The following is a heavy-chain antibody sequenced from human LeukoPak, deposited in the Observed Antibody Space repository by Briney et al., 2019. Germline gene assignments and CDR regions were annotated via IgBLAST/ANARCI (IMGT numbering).Heavy chain of an antibody. CDR1: GGSISSGDYY. V-gene: IGHV4-30-4*08. D-gene: IGHD4-11*01. CDR2: IYYSGST. J-gene: IGHJ6*03. Sequence: SETLSLTCTVSGGSISSGDYYWSWIRQPPGKGLEWIGYIYYSGSTYCNPSLKSRVTISVDTSKNQFSLKPSSVTAADTAVYYCARDWVTTSGHMDVWGKGTTVTVSS. CDR3: ARDWVTTSGHMDV.